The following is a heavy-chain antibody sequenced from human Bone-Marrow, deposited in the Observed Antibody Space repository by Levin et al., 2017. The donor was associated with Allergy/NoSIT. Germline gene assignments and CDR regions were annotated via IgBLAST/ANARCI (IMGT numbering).Heavy chain of an antibody. V-gene: IGHV1-69*01. D-gene: IGHD3-22*01. CDR1: GGTFSSYG. J-gene: IGHJ4*02. CDR3: ARDKTQLLVRTGFDY. CDR2: IIPIFDAA. Sequence: KISCQASGGTFSSYGISWVRQAPGQGLEWMGGIIPIFDAANYAQKFRGRVTITADESTSTAYMELSSLRSEDTAVYYCARDKTQLLVRTGFDYWGQGTLVTVSA.